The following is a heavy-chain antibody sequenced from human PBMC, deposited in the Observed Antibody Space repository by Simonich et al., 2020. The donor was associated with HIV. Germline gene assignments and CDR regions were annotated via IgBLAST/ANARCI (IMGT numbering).Heavy chain of an antibody. D-gene: IGHD6-6*01. Sequence: QVQLQQWGAGLLKPSETLSLTCAVYGGSFSGYYWSWIRQPPGKGLEWIGEINHSGSTNYNPSLKSRATISVDTSKNQFALKLSSVTAADTAVYYCARSPVAARPHKDGGQGTLVTVSS. CDR3: ARSPVAARPHKD. CDR1: GGSFSGYY. J-gene: IGHJ4*02. V-gene: IGHV4-34*01. CDR2: INHSGST.